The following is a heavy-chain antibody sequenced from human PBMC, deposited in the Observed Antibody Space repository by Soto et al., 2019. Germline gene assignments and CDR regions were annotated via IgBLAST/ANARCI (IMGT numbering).Heavy chain of an antibody. Sequence: SGPTLVNPTQTLTLTCTFSGFSLTTSGVGVGWIRQPPGKALEWLALIYWNDVKRYSPSLKSRLTITKDTSKNQVVLTVTNMDPVDTATYSCARGIATRPVFAFDVWGQGTMVTVSS. V-gene: IGHV2-5*01. D-gene: IGHD6-6*01. CDR1: GFSLTTSGVG. CDR2: IYWNDVK. CDR3: ARGIATRPVFAFDV. J-gene: IGHJ3*01.